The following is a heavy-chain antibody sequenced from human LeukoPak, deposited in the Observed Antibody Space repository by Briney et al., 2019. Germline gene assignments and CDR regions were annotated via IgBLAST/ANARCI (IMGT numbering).Heavy chain of an antibody. CDR2: ISSSSSYT. D-gene: IGHD4-17*01. V-gene: IGHV3-11*06. J-gene: IGHJ4*02. CDR3: ARDLLDGDYGDLFDS. CDR1: GFTFSDYY. Sequence: PGGSLRLSCAASGFTFSDYYMSWVRQAPGKGLEWVSYISSSSSYTNYADSVKGRFSISRDNAKNSLYLQMNSLRAEDTAVYYCARDLLDGDYGDLFDSWGQGTLVTVSS.